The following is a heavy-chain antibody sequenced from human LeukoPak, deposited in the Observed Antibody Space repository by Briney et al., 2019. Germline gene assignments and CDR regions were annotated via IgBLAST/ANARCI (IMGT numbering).Heavy chain of an antibody. CDR2: ISHSGST. Sequence: SETLSLTCTVSDYSISSGYGYYWGWIRQPPGKGLEWIGTISHSGSTYYNPSLKSRVTISVDTSKNQFSLKLSSVTPADMAVYYCARGGYYGLGNDFRFDPWGQGTLVTVSS. CDR1: DYSISSGYGYY. V-gene: IGHV4-38-2*02. J-gene: IGHJ5*02. D-gene: IGHD3-10*01. CDR3: ARGGYYGLGNDFRFDP.